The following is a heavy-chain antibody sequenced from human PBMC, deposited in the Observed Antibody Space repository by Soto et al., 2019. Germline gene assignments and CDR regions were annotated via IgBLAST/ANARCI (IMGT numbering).Heavy chain of an antibody. J-gene: IGHJ4*02. CDR1: GFTFSSYA. CDR2: ISGSGGST. CDR3: GKDSGSYGRDESCSGGSCYTTHFDY. Sequence: PGGSLRLSCAASGFTFSSYAMSWVRQAPGKGLEWVSAISGSGGSTYYADSVKGRFTISRDNSKNTLYLQMNSLRAEDTAVYYCGKDSGSYGRDESCSGGSCYTTHFDYWGQGTLVTVSS. V-gene: IGHV3-23*01. D-gene: IGHD2-15*01.